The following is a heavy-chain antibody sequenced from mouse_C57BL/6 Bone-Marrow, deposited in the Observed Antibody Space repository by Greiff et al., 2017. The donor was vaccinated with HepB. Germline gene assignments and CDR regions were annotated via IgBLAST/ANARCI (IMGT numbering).Heavy chain of an antibody. D-gene: IGHD1-1*01. CDR2: IYPGSGST. CDR1: GYTFTSYW. V-gene: IGHV1-55*01. CDR3: ANYYGSSSWFAY. Sequence: QVQLQQPGAELVKPGASVKMSCKASGYTFTSYWITWVKQRPGQGLEWIGDIYPGSGSTNYNDKFKSKATLTVDTSSSTAYMQLSSLTSEDSAVYYCANYYGSSSWFAYWGQGTLVTVAA. J-gene: IGHJ3*01.